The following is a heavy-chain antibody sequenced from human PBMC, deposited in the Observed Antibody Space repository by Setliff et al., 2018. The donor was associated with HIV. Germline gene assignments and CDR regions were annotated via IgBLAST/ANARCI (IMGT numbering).Heavy chain of an antibody. V-gene: IGHV3-23*01. J-gene: IGHJ4*02. Sequence: PGGSLRLSCATSGFTFNNYVMTWVRQAPGKGLEWVSGISGSGDKTNYADSVKGRFTISRDNSKNTLYLQMNSLTAEDTAVYYCARENYYVTEYWGQGTLVTVSS. CDR2: ISGSGDKT. CDR1: GFTFNNYV. CDR3: ARENYYVTEY. D-gene: IGHD3-10*02.